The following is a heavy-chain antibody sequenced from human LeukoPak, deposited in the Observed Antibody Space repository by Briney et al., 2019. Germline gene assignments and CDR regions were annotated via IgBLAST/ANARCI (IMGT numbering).Heavy chain of an antibody. D-gene: IGHD5-24*01. CDR3: ARDLGDGYLADDY. CDR1: GGSISSGAYY. J-gene: IGHJ4*02. V-gene: IGHV4-31*03. Sequence: SETLSLTCTVSGGSISSGAYYWSWIRQHPGKGLEWIGYFYYSGSTYYNPSLKSRVTISVDTSKNQFSLDLSSVTAADTAVYYCARDLGDGYLADDYWGQGTLVTVSS. CDR2: FYYSGST.